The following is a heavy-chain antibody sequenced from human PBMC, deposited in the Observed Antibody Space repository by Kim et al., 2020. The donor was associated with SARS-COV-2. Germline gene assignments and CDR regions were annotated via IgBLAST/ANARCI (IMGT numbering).Heavy chain of an antibody. Sequence: YPDTVKCRFTISRDNSKNTLYLQMNSLRPEDTAVYYCAREGGYSGSTADYWGQGTLVTVSS. D-gene: IGHD1-26*01. V-gene: IGHV3-30*01. CDR3: AREGGYSGSTADY. J-gene: IGHJ4*02.